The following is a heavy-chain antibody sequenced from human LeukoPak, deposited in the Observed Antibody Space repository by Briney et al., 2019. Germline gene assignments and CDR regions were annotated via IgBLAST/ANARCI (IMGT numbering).Heavy chain of an antibody. V-gene: IGHV7-4-1*02. CDR3: ARRNYGSHRWFDP. CDR2: IDTKTGNP. D-gene: IGHD3-16*02. CDR1: GYTFTSYG. Sequence: ASVKVSCKASGYTFTSYGISWVRQAPGQGLEWMGWIDTKTGNPTYAQGFTGRFVFSLDTSVTTAYLQISSLKAEDTAVYYCARRNYGSHRWFDPWGQGTLVIVSS. J-gene: IGHJ5*02.